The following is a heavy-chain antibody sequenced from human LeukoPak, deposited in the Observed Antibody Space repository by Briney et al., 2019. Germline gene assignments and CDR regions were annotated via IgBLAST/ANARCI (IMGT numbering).Heavy chain of an antibody. CDR1: RGTFSSYA. V-gene: IGHV1-69*06. Sequence: GASVKVSCKASRGTFSSYAISWVRQAPGQGLEWMGGIIPIFGTANYAQKFQGRVTITADKSTSTAYMELSRLRSEDTAVYYCAREGRVRGVIKGPPYFDYWGQGTLVTVSS. CDR3: AREGRVRGVIKGPPYFDY. CDR2: IIPIFGTA. J-gene: IGHJ4*02. D-gene: IGHD3-10*01.